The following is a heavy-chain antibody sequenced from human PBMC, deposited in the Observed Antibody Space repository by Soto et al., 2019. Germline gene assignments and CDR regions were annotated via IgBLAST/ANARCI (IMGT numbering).Heavy chain of an antibody. CDR3: ARPFSSGWYGDFDY. D-gene: IGHD6-19*01. Sequence: GGSLRLSCAASGFAFSSCAMHWVRRAPGKGLEWVAVISYDASNKYYADSVKGRFTISRDNSKKTMYLQMSSLRAEDTAVYYCARPFSSGWYGDFDYWGQGTLVTVSS. CDR1: GFAFSSCA. CDR2: ISYDASNK. J-gene: IGHJ4*02. V-gene: IGHV3-30-3*01.